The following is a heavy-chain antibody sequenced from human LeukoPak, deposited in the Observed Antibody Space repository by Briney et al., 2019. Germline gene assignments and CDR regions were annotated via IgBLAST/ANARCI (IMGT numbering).Heavy chain of an antibody. J-gene: IGHJ4*02. Sequence: GGSLRLSCAASGFTFDNYHMSWVRQAPGKGLEWVSTVNADGGNTYYADSVKGRFTISRDNAKSTLILQMISLRVEDTALYYCTKRVKYGGTWDHFADWSQGTLVTVSS. V-gene: IGHV3-23*01. D-gene: IGHD1-26*01. CDR1: GFTFDNYH. CDR3: TKRVKYGGTWDHFAD. CDR2: VNADGGNT.